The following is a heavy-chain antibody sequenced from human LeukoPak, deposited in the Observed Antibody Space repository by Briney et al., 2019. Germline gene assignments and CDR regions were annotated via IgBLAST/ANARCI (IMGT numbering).Heavy chain of an antibody. Sequence: ASVKVSCKASGYTFTSYDINWVRQATGQGLEWMGWMNPNSGNTGYTQKFQGRVTITRNTSISTAYMELSSLRSEDTAVYYCARSDSSSWYFDYWGQGALVTVSS. CDR2: MNPNSGNT. D-gene: IGHD6-13*01. CDR1: GYTFTSYD. J-gene: IGHJ4*02. V-gene: IGHV1-8*03. CDR3: ARSDSSSWYFDY.